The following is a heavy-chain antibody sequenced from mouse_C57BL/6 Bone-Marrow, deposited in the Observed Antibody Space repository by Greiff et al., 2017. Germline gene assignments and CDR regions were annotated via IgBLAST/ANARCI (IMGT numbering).Heavy chain of an antibody. CDR2: IYPRSGNT. CDR3: ARCIGGVVATN. Sequence: QVQLQQSGAELARPGASVKLSFKASGYTFTSYGISCVKQRTGQGLEWIGEIYPRSGNTYYNEKFKGKATLTADKSSSTAYMELRSLTSEDSAVYFCARCIGGVVATNWGQGTTLTVSS. J-gene: IGHJ2*01. D-gene: IGHD1-1*01. V-gene: IGHV1-81*01. CDR1: GYTFTSYG.